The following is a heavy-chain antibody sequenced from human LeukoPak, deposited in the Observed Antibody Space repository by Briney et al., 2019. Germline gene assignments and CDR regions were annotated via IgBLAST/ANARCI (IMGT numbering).Heavy chain of an antibody. D-gene: IGHD2-2*01. CDR2: INHSGIT. J-gene: IGHJ4*02. V-gene: IGHV4-34*01. Sequence: SETLSLTCAFYGASFSGYYWRWIRQPPGKGLEWIGEINHSGITTYNPSLKSRVTISVDTSKNQFSLKLSSVTAADTAVYYCASQSGYQLPSTFDYWGQGTLVTVSS. CDR3: ASQSGYQLPSTFDY. CDR1: GASFSGYY.